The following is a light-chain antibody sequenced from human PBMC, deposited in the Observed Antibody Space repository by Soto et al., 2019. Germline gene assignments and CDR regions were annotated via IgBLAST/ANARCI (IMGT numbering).Light chain of an antibody. CDR3: QQYGTSLSWT. Sequence: ETVLTQSPGTLSLSPGERATLSCRASQRVTRSYLAWYQQKPGQPPRLLIYGASSRATGIPDRFSGSGSGTDFTLTISRLEPEDFAVYYCQQYGTSLSWTFGQGTKVEIK. CDR1: QRVTRSY. V-gene: IGKV3-20*01. J-gene: IGKJ1*01. CDR2: GAS.